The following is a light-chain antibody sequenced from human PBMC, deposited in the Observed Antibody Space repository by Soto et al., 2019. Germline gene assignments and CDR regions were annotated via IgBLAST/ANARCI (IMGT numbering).Light chain of an antibody. Sequence: QSVLTQPPSVSGAPGQRVTISCTGSSSNIGAGYDVHWYQQLPGTAPKLLIYGNSNRPSGVPDRFSGSKSGTSASLAITGLRAEDGADYSCQSYDSSLSGYVVFGGGTNLTVL. CDR3: QSYDSSLSGYVV. CDR1: SSNIGAGYD. CDR2: GNS. J-gene: IGLJ2*01. V-gene: IGLV1-40*01.